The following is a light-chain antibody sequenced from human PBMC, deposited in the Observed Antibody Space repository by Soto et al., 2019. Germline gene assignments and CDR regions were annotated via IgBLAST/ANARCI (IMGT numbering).Light chain of an antibody. CDR1: SSNIGNNA. J-gene: IGLJ3*02. CDR3: AAWGDNLNGWV. CDR2: DNI. V-gene: IGLV1-44*01. Sequence: QAVVTQPPSASGTPGQRVTISCSGSSSNIGNNAVNWYQQFPGTAPKLLIYDNIQRPSGVPDRFSGSMSGTSASLAISGLQSEDEADYYCAAWGDNLNGWVFGGGTKVTVL.